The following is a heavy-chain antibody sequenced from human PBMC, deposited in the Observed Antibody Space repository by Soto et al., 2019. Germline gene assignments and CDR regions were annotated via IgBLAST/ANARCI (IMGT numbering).Heavy chain of an antibody. CDR3: ARQLPVGATSWFDP. CDR1: GFTFSSYA. CDR2: ISYDGSNK. V-gene: IGHV3-30-3*01. Sequence: PGGSLRLSCAASGFTFSSYAMHWVRQAPGKGLEWVAVISYDGSNKYYADSVKGRFTISRDNSKNTLYLQMNSLRAEDTAVYYCARQLPVGATSWFDPWGQGTLVTVSS. J-gene: IGHJ5*02. D-gene: IGHD1-26*01.